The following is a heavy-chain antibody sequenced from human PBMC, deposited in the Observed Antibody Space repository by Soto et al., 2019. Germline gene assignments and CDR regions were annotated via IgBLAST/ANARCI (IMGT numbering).Heavy chain of an antibody. D-gene: IGHD1-1*01. J-gene: IGHJ3*02. CDR2: IFWDDDK. CDR3: AHRPTIHGPRLAFDI. V-gene: IGHV2-5*02. CDR1: GFSLSTSGVG. Sequence: QITLKESGPTLVKSTQTLTLTGTFSGFSLSTSGVGVGWIRQPPGKALEWLALIFWDDDKLYSPSLKSRLTITKDTSKNQVVLTMTDMDPVDTATYYCAHRPTIHGPRLAFDIWGQGTMVTVSS.